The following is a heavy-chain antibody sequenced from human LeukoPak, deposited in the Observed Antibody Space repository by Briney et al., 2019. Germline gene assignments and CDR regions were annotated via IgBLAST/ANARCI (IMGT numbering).Heavy chain of an antibody. CDR2: IWYDGSNK. Sequence: PGGSLRLSCAASGFTFSSYGMHWVRQAPGKGLEWVAVIWYDGSNKYYADSVKGRFTISRDNSKNTLYLQMNSLRAEDTAVYYCARGSGGSSGWYPNLLLDYWGQGTLVTVSS. D-gene: IGHD6-19*01. CDR1: GFTFSSYG. J-gene: IGHJ4*02. V-gene: IGHV3-33*01. CDR3: ARGSGGSSGWYPNLLLDY.